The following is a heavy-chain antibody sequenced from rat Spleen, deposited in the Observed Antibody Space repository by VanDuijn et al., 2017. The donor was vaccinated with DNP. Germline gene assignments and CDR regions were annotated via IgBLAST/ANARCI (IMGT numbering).Heavy chain of an antibody. CDR3: ATHGSIATISTGAMDV. D-gene: IGHD1-2*01. Sequence: EVQLVESGGDLVQPGRSLKLSCATSGFTFSNFGMHWLRQARTKGLEWVASISPSGDRTYYRDSVKGRFTISRDDAKSTLCLQMDSLRSEDTATYYCATHGSIATISTGAMDVWGQGTSVTVSS. CDR1: GFTFSNFG. J-gene: IGHJ4*01. V-gene: IGHV5-19*01. CDR2: ISPSGDRT.